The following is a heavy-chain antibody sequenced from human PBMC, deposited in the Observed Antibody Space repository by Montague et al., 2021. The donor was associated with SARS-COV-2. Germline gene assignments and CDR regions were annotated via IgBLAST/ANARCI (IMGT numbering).Heavy chain of an antibody. CDR1: GGSISSDSYY. V-gene: IGHV4-39*01. J-gene: IGHJ4*02. CDR3: ARRLGGSGWLDY. CDR2: IHSSGST. D-gene: IGHD6-25*01. Sequence: SETLSLTCTVAGGSISSDSYYWGWIRQPPGKGLEWIGNIHSSGSTYYKSRVTISVDTPKNQFSLKVTSVTAADTAVYYCARRLGGSGWLDYWGQGTLVTVSS.